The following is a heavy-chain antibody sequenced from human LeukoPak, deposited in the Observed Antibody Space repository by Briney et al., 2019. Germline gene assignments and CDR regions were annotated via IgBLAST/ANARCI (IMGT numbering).Heavy chain of an antibody. J-gene: IGHJ4*02. CDR1: GFTVSSNY. V-gene: IGHV3-66*02. CDR2: IYAGGST. Sequence: GGSLRLSCAASGFTVSSNYMSWVRQAPVKGLEWVSVIYAGGSTYYADSVKGRFTISRDSSENTLYLQMNSLRAEDTAVYYCARQMYRYYFDYWGQGTLVTVSS. CDR3: ARQMYRYYFDY. D-gene: IGHD2-2*01.